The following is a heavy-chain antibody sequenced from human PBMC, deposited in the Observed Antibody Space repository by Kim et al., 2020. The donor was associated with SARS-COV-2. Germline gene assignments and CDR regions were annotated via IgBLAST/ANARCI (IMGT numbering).Heavy chain of an antibody. CDR2: IWYDGSNK. V-gene: IGHV3-33*06. CDR3: AKDWAAALGAFDI. CDR1: GFTFSSYG. J-gene: IGHJ3*02. Sequence: GGSLRLSCAASGFTFSSYGMHWVRQAPGKGLEWVAVIWYDGSNKYYADSVKGRFTISRDNSKNTLYLRMNSLRAEDTAVYYCAKDWAAALGAFDIWGQGTMVTVSS. D-gene: IGHD2-15*01.